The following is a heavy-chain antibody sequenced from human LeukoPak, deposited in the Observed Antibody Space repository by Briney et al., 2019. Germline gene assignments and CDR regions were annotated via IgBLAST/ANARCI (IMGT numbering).Heavy chain of an antibody. D-gene: IGHD3-9*01. CDR1: GFTFSSYG. Sequence: GGSLRLSCAASGFTFSSYGMHWVRQAPGKGLEWVAFIRYDGSNKYYADSVKGRFTISRDNSKNTLYLQMNSLRAEDTAVYYCAKDFEYEPARGAFDIWGQGTMATVSS. J-gene: IGHJ3*02. V-gene: IGHV3-30*02. CDR3: AKDFEYEPARGAFDI. CDR2: IRYDGSNK.